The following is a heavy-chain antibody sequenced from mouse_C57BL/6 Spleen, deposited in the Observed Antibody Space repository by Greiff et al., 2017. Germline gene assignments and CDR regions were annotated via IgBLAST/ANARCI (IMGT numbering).Heavy chain of an antibody. CDR3: ARGGYYGSSSFAY. Sequence: DVKLQESGPGLVKPSQSLSLTCSVTGYSITSGYYWNWIRQFPGNKLEWMGYISYDGSNNYNPSLKNRISITRDTSKNQFFLKLNSVTTEDTATYYCARGGYYGSSSFAYWGQGTLVTVSA. D-gene: IGHD1-1*01. CDR2: ISYDGSN. CDR1: GYSITSGYY. J-gene: IGHJ3*01. V-gene: IGHV3-6*01.